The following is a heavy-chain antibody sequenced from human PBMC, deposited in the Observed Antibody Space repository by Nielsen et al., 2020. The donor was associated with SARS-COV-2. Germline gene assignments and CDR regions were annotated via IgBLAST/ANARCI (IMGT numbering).Heavy chain of an antibody. CDR2: ISGSGGST. CDR3: AKDPQYYDILTGYWN. D-gene: IGHD3-9*01. CDR1: GFTFSSYA. J-gene: IGHJ4*02. Sequence: GESLKISCAASGFTFSSYAMSWVRQAPGKGLEWVSAISGSGGSTYYADSVKGRFTISRDNSKNTLYLQMNSLRAEDTAVYYCAKDPQYYDILTGYWNWGQGTLVTVSS. V-gene: IGHV3-23*01.